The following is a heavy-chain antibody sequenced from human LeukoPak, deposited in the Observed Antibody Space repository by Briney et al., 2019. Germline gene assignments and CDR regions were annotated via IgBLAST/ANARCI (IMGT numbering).Heavy chain of an antibody. V-gene: IGHV1-2*02. J-gene: IGHJ3*01. Sequence: GASVTVSFKAFVYSFTCYHLHWVRQAPRQGLEWMGWVNPKTGGTNYARKFQGRVTMTRDTSINTVNMELSRLTSDDTAVYYCAREFSSKLEWLAYVTGDDAFDVWGQGTMITVS. CDR1: VYSFTCYH. CDR2: VNPKTGGT. CDR3: AREFSSKLEWLAYVTGDDAFDV. D-gene: IGHD3-3*01.